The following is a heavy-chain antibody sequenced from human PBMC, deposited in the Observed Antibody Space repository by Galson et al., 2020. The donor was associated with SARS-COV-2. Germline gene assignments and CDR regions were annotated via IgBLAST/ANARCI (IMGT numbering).Heavy chain of an antibody. V-gene: IGHV4-39*07. CDR2: IYYSGNT. Sequence: SETLSLTCTVSGGSISSSSYYWGWIRQPPVKGLEWIGSIYYSGNTHYNPSLKSRVTILVDTSKNQFSLKLSSVTAADTAVYYCARESCSGGSCYLQNFDNWGQGTLVTVSS. J-gene: IGHJ4*02. CDR3: ARESCSGGSCYLQNFDN. D-gene: IGHD2-15*01. CDR1: GGSISSSSYY.